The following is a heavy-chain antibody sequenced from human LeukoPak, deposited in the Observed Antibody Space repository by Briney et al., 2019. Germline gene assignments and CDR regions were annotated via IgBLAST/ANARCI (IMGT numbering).Heavy chain of an antibody. Sequence: SETLSLTCSVSGGSISSYRCSWIRQPAGKGLEWIGEIKHSGSTNYNPSLKSRVTMSVDTSKNQFSLKLSSVTAADTAVYYCARGSPVVGPNYWGQGTLVTVSS. V-gene: IGHV4-34*01. J-gene: IGHJ4*02. CDR2: IKHSGST. CDR3: ARGSPVVGPNY. D-gene: IGHD2-15*01. CDR1: GGSISSYR.